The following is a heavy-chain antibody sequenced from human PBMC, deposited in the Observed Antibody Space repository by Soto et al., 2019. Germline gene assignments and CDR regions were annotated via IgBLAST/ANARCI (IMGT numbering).Heavy chain of an antibody. D-gene: IGHD6-6*01. CDR2: ISYDGSNK. J-gene: IGHJ3*02. CDR3: AKDQNALGAFDI. Sequence: SLRLSCAASGFTFSSYGMHWVRQAPGKGLEWVAVISYDGSNKYYADSVKGRFTISRDNSKNTLYLQMNSLRAEDTAVYYCAKDQNALGAFDIWGQGTMVTVSS. CDR1: GFTFSSYG. V-gene: IGHV3-30*18.